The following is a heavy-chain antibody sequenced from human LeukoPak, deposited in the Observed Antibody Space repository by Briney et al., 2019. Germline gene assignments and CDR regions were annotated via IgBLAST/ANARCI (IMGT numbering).Heavy chain of an antibody. CDR3: ARSYGMDV. CDR1: GFTFSSYD. Sequence: GRSLRLSCAASGFTFSSYDTHWVRQATGKGLEWVSAIGTAGETYYPGSVKGRLTISKENAKNSLYLQMNSLRAGDTAVYYCARSYGMDVWGQGTTVTVSS. V-gene: IGHV3-13*01. J-gene: IGHJ6*02. CDR2: IGTAGET.